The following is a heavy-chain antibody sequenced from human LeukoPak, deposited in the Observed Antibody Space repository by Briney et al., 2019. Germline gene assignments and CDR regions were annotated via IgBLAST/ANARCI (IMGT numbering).Heavy chain of an antibody. Sequence: SETLSLTCTVSGGSIISYYCSWIRQSPGKGLGWIGYIYYSGSTNYNPSLKSRVTISVDTSKNQFSLKLSSVTAADTAVYYCARQRFLEWYFDYWGQGTLVTVSS. CDR2: IYYSGST. V-gene: IGHV4-59*08. J-gene: IGHJ4*02. CDR3: ARQRFLEWYFDY. D-gene: IGHD3-3*01. CDR1: GGSIISYY.